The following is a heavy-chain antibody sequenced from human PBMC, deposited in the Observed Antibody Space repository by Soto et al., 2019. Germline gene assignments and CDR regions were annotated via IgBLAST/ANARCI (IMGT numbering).Heavy chain of an antibody. J-gene: IGHJ5*02. Sequence: QVQLQESGPGLVKPSETLSLTCTVSGGSVSSGSYHWGWIRPPPGKGLEWIGYIYHSGSTNYNPSLKRRVTISVDTSKNQFSLSLTSVTAADTAVYYCARLSVAWFDPWGQGTLVTVAS. CDR1: GGSVSSGSYH. CDR2: IYHSGST. V-gene: IGHV4-61*01. CDR3: ARLSVAWFDP. D-gene: IGHD6-19*01.